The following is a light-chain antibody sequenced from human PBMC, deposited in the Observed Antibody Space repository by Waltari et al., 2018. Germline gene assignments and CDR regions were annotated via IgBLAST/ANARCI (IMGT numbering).Light chain of an antibody. J-gene: IGKJ1*01. Sequence: DIQMTQSPSTLSASVGDRVTITCRASQSISSSLAWYQQKPGQAPNLLIFKASSLEKGVPSRFSGSGSGTEFTHTINSLQPDDFATYYCQQYKSPPWTFGQGTKVDI. CDR3: QQYKSPPWT. V-gene: IGKV1-5*03. CDR2: KAS. CDR1: QSISSS.